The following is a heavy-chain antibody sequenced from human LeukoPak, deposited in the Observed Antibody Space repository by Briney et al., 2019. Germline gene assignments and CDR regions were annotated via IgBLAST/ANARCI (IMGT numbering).Heavy chain of an antibody. CDR2: IKQDGSEK. J-gene: IGHJ6*03. D-gene: IGHD5-12*01. CDR3: ARGRGPVWWLRAYYYYYYMDV. CDR1: GFTFSSYW. Sequence: GGSLRLSCAASGFTFSSYWMSWVRQAPGKGLEWVANIKQDGSEKYYVDSVKGRFTISRDNAKNSLYLQMNSLRAEDTALYYCARGRGPVWWLRAYYYYYYMDVWGKGTTVTVSS. V-gene: IGHV3-7*03.